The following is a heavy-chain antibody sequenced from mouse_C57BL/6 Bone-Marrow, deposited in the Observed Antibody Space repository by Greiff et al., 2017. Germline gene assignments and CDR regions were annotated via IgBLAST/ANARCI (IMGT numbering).Heavy chain of an antibody. CDR2: IDPSDSYT. CDR1: GYTFTSYW. V-gene: IGHV1-50*01. CDR3: ARERGFLYYFDY. Sequence: QVQLQQPGAELVKPGASVKLSCKASGYTFTSYWMQWVKQRPGQGLEWIGEIDPSDSYTNYNQKFKGKATLTADTSSSTAYMQLSSLTSEDAADYDCARERGFLYYFDYWGQGTTLTVSS. J-gene: IGHJ2*01.